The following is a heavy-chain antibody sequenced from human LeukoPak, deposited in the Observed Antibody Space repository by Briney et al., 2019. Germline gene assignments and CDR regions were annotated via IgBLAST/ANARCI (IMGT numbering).Heavy chain of an antibody. D-gene: IGHD2-8*02. J-gene: IGHJ6*02. Sequence: ASVKVSCKASGYTFTSYYMHWVRQAPGQGLEWMGIINPSGGSTSYAQKFQGRVTMTRDTSTSTVYMELSSLRSEDTAVYYCARTPVVYAIRYYYYYGMDVWGQGTTVTVSS. CDR1: GYTFTSYY. CDR3: ARTPVVYAIRYYYYYGMDV. CDR2: INPSGGST. V-gene: IGHV1-46*01.